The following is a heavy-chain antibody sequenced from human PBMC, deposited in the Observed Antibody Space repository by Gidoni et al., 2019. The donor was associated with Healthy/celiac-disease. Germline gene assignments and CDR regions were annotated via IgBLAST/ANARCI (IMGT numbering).Heavy chain of an antibody. V-gene: IGHV3-30*01. D-gene: IGHD3-22*01. J-gene: IGHJ4*02. CDR1: GFPFSSYA. CDR2: ISYDGSNK. Sequence: QVQLVESGGGVVQPGRSLRLSCAASGFPFSSYAMHWVRHAPGKGLEWVAVISYDGSNKYYADSVKGRFTISRDNSKNTLYLQMNSLRAEDTAVYYCARDSSYYYDSSGYYYDFYFDYWGQGTLVTVSS. CDR3: ARDSSYYYDSSGYYYDFYFDY.